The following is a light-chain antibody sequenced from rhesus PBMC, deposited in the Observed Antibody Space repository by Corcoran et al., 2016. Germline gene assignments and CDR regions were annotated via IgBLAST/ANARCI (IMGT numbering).Light chain of an antibody. J-gene: IGLJ1*01. CDR3: SSYASSPTFI. CDR1: TSDIGGYNR. V-gene: IGLV2-13*03. CDR2: EVN. Sequence: QAAPTQSPSVSGSPGQSVTISCTGTTSDIGGYNRVSWYQQHRGKAPKLMIYEVNKRPSGVSDRFSGSKSSNTAALNISGLQTEDEADYYCSSYASSPTFIFGAGTRLTVL.